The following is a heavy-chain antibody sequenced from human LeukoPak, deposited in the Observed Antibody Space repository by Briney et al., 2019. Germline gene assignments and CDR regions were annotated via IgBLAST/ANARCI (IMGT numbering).Heavy chain of an antibody. CDR3: ARDYGDYYFDY. CDR1: GGTFSSYA. CDR2: INPNSGGT. V-gene: IGHV1-2*02. D-gene: IGHD4-17*01. J-gene: IGHJ4*02. Sequence: ASVKVSCKASGGTFSSYAISWVRQAPGQGLEWMGWINPNSGGTNYAQKFQGRVTITRDTSISTAYMELSRLRSDDTAVYYCARDYGDYYFDYWGQGTLVTVSS.